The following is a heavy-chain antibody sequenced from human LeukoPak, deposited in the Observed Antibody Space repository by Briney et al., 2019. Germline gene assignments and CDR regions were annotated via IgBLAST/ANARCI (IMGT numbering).Heavy chain of an antibody. CDR1: GYTLTELS. D-gene: IGHD1-26*01. J-gene: IGHJ5*02. V-gene: IGHV1-24*01. CDR2: ITPVIDVS. Sequence: ASVKVSCKVSGYTLTELSMHWVRQAPGQGLEWMGKITPVIDVSKYAQKFQGRLTITADKSTATVYMKLSGLKSDDTAVYYCARVNLRGSQYNWFDPWGQGTLVTVSS. CDR3: ARVNLRGSQYNWFDP.